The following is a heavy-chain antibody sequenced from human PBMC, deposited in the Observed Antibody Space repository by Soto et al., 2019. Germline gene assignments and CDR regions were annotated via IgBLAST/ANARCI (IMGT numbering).Heavy chain of an antibody. V-gene: IGHV5-51*01. D-gene: IGHD6-13*01. J-gene: IGHJ6*02. CDR3: ARSTYSANWYHGIDV. Sequence: GESLKISCKGSGYSFTTYWIGWVRQVPANSLEWMAILYPGDSQIRYSPSFQGQVSISVDKSISTAYLQWSSVKASDTAMYYCARSTYSANWYHGIDVWGQGTTVTVSS. CDR2: LYPGDSQI. CDR1: GYSFTTYW.